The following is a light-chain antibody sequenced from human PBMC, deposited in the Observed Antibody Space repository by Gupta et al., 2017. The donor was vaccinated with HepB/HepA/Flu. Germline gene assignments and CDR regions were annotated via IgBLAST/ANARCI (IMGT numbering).Light chain of an antibody. J-gene: IGKJ2*01. CDR1: QSVNIY. CDR2: GAS. CDR3: QQYNNWPYT. V-gene: IGKV3-15*01. Sequence: EMVVTQSQATLSVSAGERATLSCRARQSVNIYVAWYQQKPGQSTRLLITGASTRATGIPARFSGSGSWTEFTLTISSLQSEDFAVYYCQQYNNWPYTFGQGTKLDIK.